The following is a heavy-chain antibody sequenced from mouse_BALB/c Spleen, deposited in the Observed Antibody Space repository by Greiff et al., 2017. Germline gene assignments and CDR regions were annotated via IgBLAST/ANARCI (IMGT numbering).Heavy chain of an antibody. CDR2: ILPGSGST. CDR3: ARGWLLLYAMDY. CDR1: GYTFSSYW. J-gene: IGHJ4*01. Sequence: QVQLQQSGAELMKPGASVKISCKATGYTFSSYWIEWVKQRPGHGLEWIGEILPGSGSTNYNEKFKGKATFTADTSSNTAYMQLSSLTSEDYAVYYCARGWLLLYAMDYWGQGTSVTVSS. D-gene: IGHD2-3*01. V-gene: IGHV1-9*01.